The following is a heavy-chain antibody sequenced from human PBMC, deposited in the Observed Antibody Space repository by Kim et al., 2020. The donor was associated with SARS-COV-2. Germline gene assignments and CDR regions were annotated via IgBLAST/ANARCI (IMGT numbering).Heavy chain of an antibody. CDR3: ARLDSSGYRRGNFDY. D-gene: IGHD3-22*01. Sequence: PSLNSRVTISVDTSKNQFSLKLSSVTAADTAVYYCARLDSSGYRRGNFDYWGQGTLVTVSS. J-gene: IGHJ4*02. V-gene: IGHV4-31*02.